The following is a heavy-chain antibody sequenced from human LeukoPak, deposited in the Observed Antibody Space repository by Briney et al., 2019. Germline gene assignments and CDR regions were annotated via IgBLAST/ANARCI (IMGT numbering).Heavy chain of an antibody. Sequence: PSQTLSLTCTVSGGSINTDSYYWSWIRQPAGKGLEWIGRIYASGSTDYNPSLKSRVTISLDTSKNQFSLKLNSVTAADTAVYYCARKGDVWGKGTTVTVSS. CDR2: IYASGST. V-gene: IGHV4-61*02. CDR1: GGSINTDSYY. CDR3: ARKGDV. J-gene: IGHJ6*03.